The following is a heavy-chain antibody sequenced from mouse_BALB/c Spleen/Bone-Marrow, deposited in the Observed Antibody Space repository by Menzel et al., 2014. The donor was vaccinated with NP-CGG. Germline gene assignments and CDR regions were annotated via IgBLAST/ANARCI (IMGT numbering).Heavy chain of an antibody. CDR2: IDPANGNT. CDR3: ASYYYGSSRFAY. Sequence: VQLKQSGAELVKLGASVKLSCTASGFNIKDTYMHWVKQRPEQGLEWIGRIDPANGNTKYDPKFQGKATITADTSSNTAYLQLSSLTSEDTAVYYCASYYYGSSRFAYWGQGTLVTVSA. D-gene: IGHD1-1*01. CDR1: GFNIKDTY. V-gene: IGHV14-3*02. J-gene: IGHJ3*01.